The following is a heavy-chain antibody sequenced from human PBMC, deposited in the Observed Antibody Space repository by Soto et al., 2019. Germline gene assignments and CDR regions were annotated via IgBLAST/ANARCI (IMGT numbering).Heavy chain of an antibody. V-gene: IGHV4-30-2*01. CDR2: IYRSGST. D-gene: IGHD3-10*01. J-gene: IGHJ4*02. Sequence: QLQLQESGSGLVKPSQTLSLTCVVSGGSISRGDFSWTWIRQPPGKGLEWVGYIYRSGSTYYNPSLKSPVSISLDKSKNQFSLKLTSVTAADTAVYYCARGKTNYFFDLWGQGHLVTVSS. CDR3: ARGKTNYFFDL. CDR1: GGSISRGDFS.